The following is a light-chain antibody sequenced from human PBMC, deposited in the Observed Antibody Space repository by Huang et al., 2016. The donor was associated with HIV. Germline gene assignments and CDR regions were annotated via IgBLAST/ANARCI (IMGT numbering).Light chain of an antibody. CDR3: QQYYNLPLT. J-gene: IGKJ4*01. CDR1: QAISNY. V-gene: IGKV1-33*01. Sequence: DIQMTQSPSSLSASVGDRVTITCQASQAISNYLNWYQQKPGKAPKLLIYDASNLETGVPSRFSGSGSGTHLTFTISSLQPEDIATYFCQQYYNLPLTFGGGTKVE. CDR2: DAS.